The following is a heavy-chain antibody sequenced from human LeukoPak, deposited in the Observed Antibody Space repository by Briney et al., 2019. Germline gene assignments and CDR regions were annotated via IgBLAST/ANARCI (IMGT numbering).Heavy chain of an antibody. Sequence: SETLSLTCTVSGGSITSSPYHWAWIRQPPGRGPEWIGTVSHTGATQYSPSLTSRVTISVDTSKNQFSLKLSSVTAADTAVYYCARGVYSGSKAAKGNYFDYWGQGTLVTVSS. J-gene: IGHJ4*02. D-gene: IGHD1-26*01. CDR2: VSHTGAT. V-gene: IGHV4-39*07. CDR1: GGSITSSPYH. CDR3: ARGVYSGSKAAKGNYFDY.